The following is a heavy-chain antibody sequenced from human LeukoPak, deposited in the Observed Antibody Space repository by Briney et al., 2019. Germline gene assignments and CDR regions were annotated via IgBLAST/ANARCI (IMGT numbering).Heavy chain of an antibody. V-gene: IGHV3-30-3*01. CDR2: ISYDGSNK. CDR3: ARDSHHYDILTGYTPRFDY. Sequence: GRSLRLSCAASGFTFSSYAMHWVRQAPGKGLEWVAVISYDGSNKYYADSVKGRFTISRDNSKNTLYLQMNSLRAEDTAVYYCARDSHHYDILTGYTPRFDYWGQGTLVTVSS. CDR1: GFTFSSYA. D-gene: IGHD3-9*01. J-gene: IGHJ4*02.